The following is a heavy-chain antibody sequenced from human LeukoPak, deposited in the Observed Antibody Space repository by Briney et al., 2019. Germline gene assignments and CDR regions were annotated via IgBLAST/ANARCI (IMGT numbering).Heavy chain of an antibody. Sequence: TGGSLRPSCAASGFTFSSYSMNWVRQAPGKGLEWVSSISSSSSYIYYADSVKGRFTISRDNAKNSLYLQMNSLRAEDTAVYYCARGDRELALDYWGQGTLVTVSS. J-gene: IGHJ4*02. CDR3: ARGDRELALDY. CDR1: GFTFSSYS. D-gene: IGHD1-26*01. V-gene: IGHV3-21*01. CDR2: ISSSSSYI.